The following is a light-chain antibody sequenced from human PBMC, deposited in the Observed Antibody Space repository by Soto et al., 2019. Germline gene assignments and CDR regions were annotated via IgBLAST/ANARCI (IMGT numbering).Light chain of an antibody. CDR3: GSYAGFNNFV. CDR2: EVS. J-gene: IGLJ1*01. CDR1: SSDVGGYNY. Sequence: QSSLTHPPSSSGSPGQSVTISCTGTSSDVGGYNYVSWYQHHPGKAPKLMIYEVSRRPSGVPDRFSGSKSGNTASLTVSGLQAEDEAHYYCGSYAGFNNFVFGTGTKVTAL. V-gene: IGLV2-8*01.